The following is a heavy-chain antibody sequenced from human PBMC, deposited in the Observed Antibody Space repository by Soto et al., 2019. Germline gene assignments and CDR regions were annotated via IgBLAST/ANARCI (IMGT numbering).Heavy chain of an antibody. D-gene: IGHD4-17*01. J-gene: IGHJ4*01. CDR1: GFTFSDFA. CDR2: VSGNGDVT. V-gene: IGHV3-23*01. Sequence: EVPLSESGGGLAQPGGSLRLSCEGSGFTFSDFAISWVRQAPGKGLEWVSVVSGNGDVTRYADSVKGRFATSRDNSKNTMFLQMNSLTAEDTAIYYCAKDGIQTVTFDYWGRGTLVTVSS. CDR3: AKDGIQTVTFDY.